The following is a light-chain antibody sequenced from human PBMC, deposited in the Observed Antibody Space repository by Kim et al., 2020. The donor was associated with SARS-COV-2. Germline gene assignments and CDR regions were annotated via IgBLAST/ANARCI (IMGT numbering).Light chain of an antibody. J-gene: IGKJ5*01. Sequence: ASVGDRVTITCRASQDIGNDLGWYQQNTGRAPKRLIYGASNLQSGVPSRFSGSGSETEFTLTINSLQPEDFAIYFSLQHRTYPITFGQGTRLEIK. V-gene: IGKV1-17*01. CDR1: QDIGND. CDR3: LQHRTYPIT. CDR2: GAS.